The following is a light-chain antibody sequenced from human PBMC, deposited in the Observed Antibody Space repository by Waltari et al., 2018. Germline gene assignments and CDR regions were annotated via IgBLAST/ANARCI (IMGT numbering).Light chain of an antibody. CDR2: DVS. CDR1: TSDIGGHKY. CDR3: CSYAGGGTLV. Sequence: QSALTQPASVSGSPGQSIILSCTGTTSDIGGHKYVSWYQKHPGKAPKLMIYDVSERPSGVSSRFSGSKSGNTASLTISGLQAEDEGDYYCCSYAGGGTLVFGGGTKLTVL. V-gene: IGLV2-23*02. J-gene: IGLJ2*01.